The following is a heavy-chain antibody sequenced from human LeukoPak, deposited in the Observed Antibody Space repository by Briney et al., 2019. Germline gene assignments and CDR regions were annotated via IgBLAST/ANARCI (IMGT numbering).Heavy chain of an antibody. Sequence: GGSLRLSCAASGFTFNSYSMNWVRQAPGKGLEWVSYISGSTSTIYYADSVKGRFTIPRDNAKNSLYLQMSSLRDEDTAVYYCARGINYFDYWGQGTLVTVSS. CDR2: ISGSTSTI. CDR3: ARGINYFDY. CDR1: GFTFNSYS. J-gene: IGHJ4*02. V-gene: IGHV3-48*02.